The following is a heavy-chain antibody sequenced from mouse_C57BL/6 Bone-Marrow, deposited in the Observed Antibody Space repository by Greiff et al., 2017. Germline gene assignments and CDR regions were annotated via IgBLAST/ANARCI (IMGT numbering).Heavy chain of an antibody. CDR3: ARYYYGSSPYYAMDY. D-gene: IGHD1-1*01. CDR2: IDPSDSYT. CDR1: GYTFTSYW. Sequence: QVQLQQPGAELVKPGASVKLSCKASGYTFTSYWMQWVKQRPGQGLEWIGEIDPSDSYTNYNQKFKGKATLTVDTSSSTAYMQHSSLTSEDSAVYDCARYYYGSSPYYAMDYWGQGTSVTVSS. V-gene: IGHV1-50*01. J-gene: IGHJ4*01.